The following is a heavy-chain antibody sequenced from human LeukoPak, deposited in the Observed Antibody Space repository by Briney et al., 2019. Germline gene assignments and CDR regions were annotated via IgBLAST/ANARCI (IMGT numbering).Heavy chain of an antibody. CDR3: ARRGYGSGSYYNDYYYYYMDV. CDR1: GGSIGSYY. Sequence: SETLSLTCTVSGGSIGSYYWSWIRQPPGKGLEWIGYIYYSGSTNYNPSLKSRVTISVDTSKNQFSLKLSSVTAADTAVYYCARRGYGSGSYYNDYYYYYMDVWGKGTTVTVSS. D-gene: IGHD3-10*01. V-gene: IGHV4-59*01. CDR2: IYYSGST. J-gene: IGHJ6*03.